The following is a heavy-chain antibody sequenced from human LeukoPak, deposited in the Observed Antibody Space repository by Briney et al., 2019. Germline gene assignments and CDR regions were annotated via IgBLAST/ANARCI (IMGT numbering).Heavy chain of an antibody. V-gene: IGHV3-48*03. Sequence: GGSLRLSCAISGFTFSACELTWVRQAPGKGLEWVSYISRSGSTRYYADSVKGRFTISRDNAKNSLYLQMNSLRAEDTAVYYCAKRRDAFDVWGQGTMVTVSS. CDR3: AKRRDAFDV. CDR2: ISRSGSTR. CDR1: GFTFSACE. J-gene: IGHJ3*01.